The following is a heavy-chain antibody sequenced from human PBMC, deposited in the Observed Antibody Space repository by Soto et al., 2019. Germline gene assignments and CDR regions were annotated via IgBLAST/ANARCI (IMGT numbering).Heavy chain of an antibody. D-gene: IGHD2-2*01. CDR3: ARVGRDCSSTSCRMGWFDP. J-gene: IGHJ5*02. CDR1: GGSFSGYY. V-gene: IGHV4-34*01. Sequence: QVQLQQWGAGLLKPSETLSLTCAVYGGSFSGYYWSWIRQPPGKGLEWIGEINHSGRTNYNPSLTSRFAISVDTSKNQFSLKLRAVTAADTAVYYCARVGRDCSSTSCRMGWFDPWGQGTLVTVSS. CDR2: INHSGRT.